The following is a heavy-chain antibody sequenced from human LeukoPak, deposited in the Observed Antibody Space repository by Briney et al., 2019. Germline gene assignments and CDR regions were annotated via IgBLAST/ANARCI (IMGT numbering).Heavy chain of an antibody. CDR3: ARGSVEVLTGYYFDY. CDR1: GGSFSGYY. Sequence: SETLSLTCAVYGGSFSGYYWSWIRQPPGKGLEWIGEINHSGSTNYNPSLKSRVTISVDTSKNQFSLKLSSVTAADTAVYYCARGSVEVLTGYYFDYWGQGTLVTVSS. V-gene: IGHV4-34*01. D-gene: IGHD3-9*01. CDR2: INHSGST. J-gene: IGHJ4*02.